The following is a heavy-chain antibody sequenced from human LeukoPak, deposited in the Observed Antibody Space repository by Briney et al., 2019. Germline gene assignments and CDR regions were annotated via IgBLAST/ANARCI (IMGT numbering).Heavy chain of an antibody. D-gene: IGHD3-22*01. Sequence: GGSLRLSCAASGFTFSSYEMNWVRQAPGKGLEWVAFIRYDGSNKYYADSVKGRFTTSRDNSKNTLYLQMNSLRAEDTAVYYCAKDSGYYSNIDYWGQGTLVTVSS. V-gene: IGHV3-30*02. CDR3: AKDSGYYSNIDY. J-gene: IGHJ4*02. CDR2: IRYDGSNK. CDR1: GFTFSSYE.